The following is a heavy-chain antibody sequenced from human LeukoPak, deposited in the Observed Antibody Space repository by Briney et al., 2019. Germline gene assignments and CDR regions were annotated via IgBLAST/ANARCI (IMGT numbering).Heavy chain of an antibody. D-gene: IGHD1-26*01. CDR1: GFTFSSYS. V-gene: IGHV3-30*02. J-gene: IGHJ4*02. CDR3: AKPSGSGVDY. CDR2: IRSDGYHT. Sequence: GGSLRLSCEASGFTFSSYSMNWVRQAPGKGLEWVAFIRSDGYHTYYTDSVKGRFIITRDNFKNTLYLQMNSLRLEDMAVYYCAKPSGSGVDYWGRGTRVTVSS.